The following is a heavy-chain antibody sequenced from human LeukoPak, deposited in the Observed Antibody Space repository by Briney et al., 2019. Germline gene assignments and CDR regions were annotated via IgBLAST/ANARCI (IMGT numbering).Heavy chain of an antibody. CDR2: IRSDGRNK. Sequence: GGSLRLSCAASGFTFSTYDIHWARQAPGKGLEWVALIRSDGRNKYYGDSVKGRFTISRDNSKNALYLQMNSLTVEDSAVYYCATRKGNYMDVWGKGTTVTVSS. D-gene: IGHD6-13*01. V-gene: IGHV3-30*02. CDR1: GFTFSTYD. J-gene: IGHJ6*03. CDR3: ATRKGNYMDV.